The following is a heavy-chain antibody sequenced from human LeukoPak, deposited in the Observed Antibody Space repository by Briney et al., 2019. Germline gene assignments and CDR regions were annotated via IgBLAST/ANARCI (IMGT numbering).Heavy chain of an antibody. J-gene: IGHJ3*02. CDR3: ARRSPTADAFDI. V-gene: IGHV7-4-1*02. D-gene: IGHD4-11*01. CDR2: INTKTGTP. Sequence: GASVKVSCKASGYSFSRNAINWVRQAPGQGLEWMGWINTKTGTPTYAQGFTGRFVFSLDISVSTAYPQISSLKAEDSAIYYCARRSPTADAFDIWGQGTMVTVSS. CDR1: GYSFSRNA.